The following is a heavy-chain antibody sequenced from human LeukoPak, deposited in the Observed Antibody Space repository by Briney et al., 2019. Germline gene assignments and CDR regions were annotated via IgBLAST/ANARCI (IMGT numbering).Heavy chain of an antibody. Sequence: GGSLRLSCAASGFTFSSYAMHWVCQAPGRGLEWVAVISYDGSNKYYADSVKGRFTISRDNSKNTLYLQMNSLRAEDTAVYYCARAPLREALDYWGQGTLVTVSS. J-gene: IGHJ4*02. CDR3: ARAPLREALDY. V-gene: IGHV3-30*04. CDR2: ISYDGSNK. CDR1: GFTFSSYA.